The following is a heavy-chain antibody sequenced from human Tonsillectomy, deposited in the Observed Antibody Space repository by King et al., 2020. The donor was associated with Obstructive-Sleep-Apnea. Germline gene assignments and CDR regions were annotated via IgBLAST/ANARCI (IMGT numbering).Heavy chain of an antibody. Sequence: HVTLKESGPALVKPTQTLTLTCTFSGFSLSTSGMCVSWIRQPPGKALEWLALIDWDDDKYYSTSLKTRLTISKDTSKNQVVLTMTNMDPLDTATYYCARIHGGNANWYFDLWGRGTLVTVSS. D-gene: IGHD4-23*01. CDR1: GFSLSTSGMC. CDR3: ARIHGGNANWYFDL. CDR2: IDWDDDK. V-gene: IGHV2-70*01. J-gene: IGHJ2*01.